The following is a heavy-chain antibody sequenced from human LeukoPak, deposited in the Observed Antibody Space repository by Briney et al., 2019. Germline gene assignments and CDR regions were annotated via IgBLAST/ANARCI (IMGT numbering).Heavy chain of an antibody. CDR3: ARDEYDSSGYYLDY. D-gene: IGHD3-22*01. Sequence: GGSLRLSCAASGFIFSDYYMSWIRQAPGKGLEWVSYISSSGDTIFYADSVRGRFTISRDNAKNSLYLQMNSLRAEDTAVYYCARDEYDSSGYYLDYWGQGTLVTVSS. CDR1: GFIFSDYY. CDR2: ISSSGDTI. J-gene: IGHJ4*02. V-gene: IGHV3-11*01.